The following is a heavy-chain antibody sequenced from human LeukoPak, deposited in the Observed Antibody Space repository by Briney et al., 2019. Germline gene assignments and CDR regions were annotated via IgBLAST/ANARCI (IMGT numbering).Heavy chain of an antibody. J-gene: IGHJ4*02. CDR3: AREVGRGFDY. Sequence: ASVKVSCKASGLNWVRQAPGQGLEWMGWIGAYNSNTHYAQKLQGRVTMTTDTSTSTAYMEVRSLRSDDTAVYYCAREVGRGFDYWGQGTLVTVSS. D-gene: IGHD1-26*01. CDR2: IGAYNSNT. CDR1: GL. V-gene: IGHV1-18*01.